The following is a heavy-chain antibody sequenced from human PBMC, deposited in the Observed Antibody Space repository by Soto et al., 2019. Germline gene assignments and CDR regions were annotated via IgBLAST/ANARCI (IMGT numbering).Heavy chain of an antibody. J-gene: IGHJ6*02. CDR3: ASAVYGAGSDYSSPYYGMDV. Sequence: QVQLVQSGAEVKKPGSSVKVSCKASGGTFSSYAISWVRQAPGQGLEWMGGIIPIFGTANYAQKFQGRVTIAADESTGTAYRELSSLRSEGTAVYYCASAVYGAGSDYSSPYYGMDVWCQGTTVTVSS. CDR2: IIPIFGTA. D-gene: IGHD3-10*01. V-gene: IGHV1-69*12. CDR1: GGTFSSYA.